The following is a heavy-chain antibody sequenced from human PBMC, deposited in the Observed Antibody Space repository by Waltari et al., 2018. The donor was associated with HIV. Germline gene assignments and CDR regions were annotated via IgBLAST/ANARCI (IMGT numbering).Heavy chain of an antibody. Sequence: VQLVQSGAEIKKTGSSVKVSCKASGGTFSSNALSWVRQAPGQGLAWMGGIIPLFGTVKYAQKFQGRLTITADESTSTVYMELTSLKVDDTAVYYCAREEPEYSSTDYYYETNVWGQGTKVTVSS. J-gene: IGHJ6*02. D-gene: IGHD5-18*01. CDR2: IIPLFGTV. CDR1: GGTFSSNA. V-gene: IGHV1-69*01. CDR3: AREEPEYSSTDYYYETNV.